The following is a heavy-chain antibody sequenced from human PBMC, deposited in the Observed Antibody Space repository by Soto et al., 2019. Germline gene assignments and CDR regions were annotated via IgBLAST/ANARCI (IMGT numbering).Heavy chain of an antibody. D-gene: IGHD3-3*01. Sequence: GGSLRLSCAASGFTFSSYGMHWVRQAPGKGLEWVAVIWYDGSNKYYADSVKGRFTISRDNSKNTLYLQMNSLRAEDTAVYYCARDPGIRFLEYSFDYWGQGTLVTVSS. CDR3: ARDPGIRFLEYSFDY. V-gene: IGHV3-33*01. J-gene: IGHJ4*02. CDR2: IWYDGSNK. CDR1: GFTFSSYG.